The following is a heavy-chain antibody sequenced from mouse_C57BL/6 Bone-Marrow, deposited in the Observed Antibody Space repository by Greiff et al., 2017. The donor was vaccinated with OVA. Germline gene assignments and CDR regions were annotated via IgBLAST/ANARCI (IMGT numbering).Heavy chain of an antibody. CDR1: GFSLTSYG. V-gene: IGHV2-6*03. J-gene: IGHJ3*01. D-gene: IGHD2-4*01. CDR3: ARLYDYDGRPPEFAY. CDR2: IWSDGST. Sequence: VQLVESGPGLVAPSQSLSITCTVSGFSLTSYGVHWVRQPPGKGLEWLVVIWSDGSTTYNSALKSRLSISKDNSKSQVFLKMNSLQTDDTAMYYCARLYDYDGRPPEFAYWGQGTLVTVSA.